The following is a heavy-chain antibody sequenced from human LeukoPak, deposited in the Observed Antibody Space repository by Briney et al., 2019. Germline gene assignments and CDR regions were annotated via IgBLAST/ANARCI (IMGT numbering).Heavy chain of an antibody. V-gene: IGHV5-51*01. J-gene: IGHJ4*02. D-gene: IGHD2-21*02. Sequence: RGESLKISCKGSGYSFTSYWIGWVRQMPGKGLEWMGIIYPGDSDTRYSPSFQGQVTISADKSISTAYLQWNSLKASDTAMYYCARHAYCGGDCQPPDYWGQGSLVTVSS. CDR2: IYPGDSDT. CDR3: ARHAYCGGDCQPPDY. CDR1: GYSFTSYW.